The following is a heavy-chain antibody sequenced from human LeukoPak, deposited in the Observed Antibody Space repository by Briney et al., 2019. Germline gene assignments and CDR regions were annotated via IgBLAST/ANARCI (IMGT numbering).Heavy chain of an antibody. CDR2: IYPNSGGT. CDR1: GYTFTGYY. CDR3: ARDQAAADISGAFDI. J-gene: IGHJ3*02. Sequence: ASVKVSCKASGYTFTGYYMHWVRQAPGQGLDWMGWIYPNSGGTNYARKFQGRVTLPRDTHINTAYVDLSELRADDRAVYYCARDQAAADISGAFDIWGQGTMVTVSS. D-gene: IGHD6-13*01. V-gene: IGHV1-2*02.